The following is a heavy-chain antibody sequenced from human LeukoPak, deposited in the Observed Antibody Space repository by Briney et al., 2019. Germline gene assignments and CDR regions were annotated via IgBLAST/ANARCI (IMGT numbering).Heavy chain of an antibody. D-gene: IGHD6-13*01. J-gene: IGHJ4*02. V-gene: IGHV4-39*01. Sequence: SETLSLTCTVSGGSISSSSYYWGWIRQPPGKGLEWIGSLYYSGSTYYNTSLKSRVTISVDTSKNQFSLKLSSVTAADTAVYYVPTRGIEAAGTMFDYCCQGTLVNVSS. CDR2: LYYSGST. CDR1: GGSISSSSYY. CDR3: PTRGIEAAGTMFDY.